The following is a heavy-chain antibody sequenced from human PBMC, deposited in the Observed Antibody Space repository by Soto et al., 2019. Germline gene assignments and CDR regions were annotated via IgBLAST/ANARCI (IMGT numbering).Heavy chain of an antibody. J-gene: IGHJ5*02. Sequence: PSETLSLTCAVSGGSISSSNWRSWGRQPPGKGLEWIGEIYHSGSTYYNPSLRSRITISVDTSKNQFSLKLSSVTAADTAVYYCARVSACSGVGCYSNWFDPWGQGNLVTGS. CDR2: IYHSGST. D-gene: IGHD2-15*01. CDR1: GGSISSSNW. CDR3: ARVSACSGVGCYSNWFDP. V-gene: IGHV4-4*02.